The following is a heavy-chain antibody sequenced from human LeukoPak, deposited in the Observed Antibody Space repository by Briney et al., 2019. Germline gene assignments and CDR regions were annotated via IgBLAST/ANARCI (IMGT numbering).Heavy chain of an antibody. V-gene: IGHV3-48*01. Sequence: GGSLRLSCAASGFNFSRHTMNWVRQAPGKGLEWVSYISSSSRTKYYADSVKGRFTISRDNAKNSLYLQMNSLRAEDTAVYYCARLSSSWYQDWYFDLWGRGTLVTVSS. D-gene: IGHD6-13*01. J-gene: IGHJ2*01. CDR3: ARLSSSWYQDWYFDL. CDR1: GFNFSRHT. CDR2: ISSSSRTK.